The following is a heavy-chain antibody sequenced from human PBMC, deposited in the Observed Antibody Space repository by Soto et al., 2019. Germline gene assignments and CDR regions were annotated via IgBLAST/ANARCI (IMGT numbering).Heavy chain of an antibody. CDR3: AVNPLIDDGDLYGFAV. Sequence: QVRLVQSGAEVKKPGSSVRVSCKASGDTFSNNAFSWVRQAPGQGLAWMGGIIPLFDTATYAQSFQARLKLSSDKVTSTHCMDLRSLFCDDTVVDYTAVNPLIDDGDLYGFAVRGQWTMITV. D-gene: IGHD4-17*01. J-gene: IGHJ3*01. V-gene: IGHV1-69*14. CDR1: GDTFSNNA. CDR2: IIPLFDTA.